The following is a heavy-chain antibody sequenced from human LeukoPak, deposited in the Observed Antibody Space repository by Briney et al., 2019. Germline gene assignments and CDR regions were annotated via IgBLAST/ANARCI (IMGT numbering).Heavy chain of an antibody. CDR2: ISQSGNS. V-gene: IGHV4-30-2*01. D-gene: IGHD3-10*01. Sequence: SSETLSLTCKVSGDSISSSTCNWSWIRQPPGKGLEWIGYISQSGNSYFTPSLKSRATISVDRSKNHFSLTLISVTAADTAVYYCARLVLVFNSLLWFGELGSRFPDYWGQGTLVTVSS. J-gene: IGHJ4*02. CDR3: ARLVLVFNSLLWFGELGSRFPDY. CDR1: GDSISSSTCN.